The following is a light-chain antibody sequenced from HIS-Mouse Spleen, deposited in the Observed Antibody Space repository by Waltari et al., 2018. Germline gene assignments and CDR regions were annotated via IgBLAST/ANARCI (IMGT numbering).Light chain of an antibody. J-gene: IGLJ3*02. Sequence: QSVLTQPPSASGTPGQRVPISCSGSSSNIGSNTVNCYQQLPGTAPKLLIYSNNQRPSGVPDRFSGPKSGTSASLAISGLQSEDEADYYCAAWDDSLNVWVFGGGTKLTVL. CDR3: AAWDDSLNVWV. CDR1: SSNIGSNT. V-gene: IGLV1-44*01. CDR2: SNN.